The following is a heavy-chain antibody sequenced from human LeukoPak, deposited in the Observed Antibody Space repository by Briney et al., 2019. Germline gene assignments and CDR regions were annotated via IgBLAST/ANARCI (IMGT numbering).Heavy chain of an antibody. Sequence: SETLSLTCTVSGGSISSGSYYWSWIRQPAGKGLEWIGRIYTSGSTNYNPSLKSRVTMSVDTSKNQFSLKLSSVTAADTAVYYCARDGDFDYWGQGTLVTVSS. CDR1: GGSISSGSYY. CDR3: ARDGDFDY. V-gene: IGHV4-61*02. CDR2: IYTSGST. D-gene: IGHD4-17*01. J-gene: IGHJ4*02.